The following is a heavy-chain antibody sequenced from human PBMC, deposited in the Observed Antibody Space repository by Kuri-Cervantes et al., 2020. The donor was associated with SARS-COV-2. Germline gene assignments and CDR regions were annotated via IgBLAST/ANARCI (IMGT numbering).Heavy chain of an antibody. D-gene: IGHD3-3*01. CDR2: ISYDGSNK. CDR3: AGARRITIFGVVILSNIDY. Sequence: GESLKISCAASGFTFSSYAMHWVRQAPGKGLEWVAVISYDGSNKYYADSVKGRFTISRDNSKNTLYLQMNSLRAEDTAVYYCAGARRITIFGVVILSNIDYWGQGTLVTVSS. J-gene: IGHJ4*02. CDR1: GFTFSSYA. V-gene: IGHV3-30-3*01.